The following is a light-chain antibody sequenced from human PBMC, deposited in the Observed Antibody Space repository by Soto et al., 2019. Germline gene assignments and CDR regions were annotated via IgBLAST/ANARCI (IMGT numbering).Light chain of an antibody. Sequence: DVVITQSPLSLPVTLGQPASISCRSSQSLVYSDGNTYLSWFQQRPGQSPRRLIYKVSNRDSGVPDRFSGSGSGTDFTLKISRVEAEDVGVYYCMQNTHWPFTFGPGTKVDIK. CDR1: QSLVYSDGNTY. CDR3: MQNTHWPFT. J-gene: IGKJ3*01. CDR2: KVS. V-gene: IGKV2-30*01.